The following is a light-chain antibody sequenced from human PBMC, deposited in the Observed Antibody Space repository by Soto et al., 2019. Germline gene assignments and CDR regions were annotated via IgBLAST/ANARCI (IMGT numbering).Light chain of an antibody. V-gene: IGKV3-20*01. CDR2: GAS. CDR1: QSVSSSY. Sequence: VVTQAAATLTLSPGDRATLSCRASQSVSSSYLAWYQQRPGQAPRLLIYGASSRATGIPDRFSGSGSGTDFSLTISRLEPEDFAVYYCQQYGVSPRTFGQGTKVDIK. CDR3: QQYGVSPRT. J-gene: IGKJ1*01.